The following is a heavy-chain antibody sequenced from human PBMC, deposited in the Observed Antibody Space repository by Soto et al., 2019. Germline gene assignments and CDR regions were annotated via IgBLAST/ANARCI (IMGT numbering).Heavy chain of an antibody. J-gene: IGHJ4*02. D-gene: IGHD5-12*01. CDR2: IFSSGST. CDR3: AREGSYSAYNFAHGIQLWSFDF. CDR1: GGSINTFY. Sequence: SETLSLTCTVSGGSINTFYWSWVRQPAGKGLEWIGRIFSSGSTSFNPSLESRVAMSVDTSKNHFSLNLSSVTAADMAVYYCAREGSYSAYNFAHGIQLWSFDFWGKGALVTVSS. V-gene: IGHV4-4*07.